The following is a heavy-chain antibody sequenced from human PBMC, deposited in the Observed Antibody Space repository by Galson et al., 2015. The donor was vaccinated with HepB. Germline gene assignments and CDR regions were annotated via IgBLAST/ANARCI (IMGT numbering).Heavy chain of an antibody. V-gene: IGHV4-38-2*02. D-gene: IGHD3-22*01. J-gene: IGHJ4*02. CDR2: IYHSGST. CDR3: ARLGYYYDSSGPSTYFDY. Sequence: ETLSLTCTVSGYSISSGYYWGWIRQPPGKGLEWIGSIYHSGSTYYNPSLKSRVTISVDTSKNQFSLKLSSVTAADTAVYYCARLGYYYDSSGPSTYFDYWGQGTLVTVSS. CDR1: GYSISSGYY.